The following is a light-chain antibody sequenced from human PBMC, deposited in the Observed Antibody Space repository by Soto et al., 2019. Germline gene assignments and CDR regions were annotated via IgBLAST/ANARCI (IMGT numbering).Light chain of an antibody. Sequence: VMTQSPDILSVSPGERATLSCMASQSFSSYLAWYQQKPGQAPRLLIYDASTRATGIPARFSGSGSGTEFTFTISSLQSEDFAVYYCQQYHKWPITFGQGTRLEIK. J-gene: IGKJ5*01. CDR2: DAS. V-gene: IGKV3-15*01. CDR1: QSFSSY. CDR3: QQYHKWPIT.